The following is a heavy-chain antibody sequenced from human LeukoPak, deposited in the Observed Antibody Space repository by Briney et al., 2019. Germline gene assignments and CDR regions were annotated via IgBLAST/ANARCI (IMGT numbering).Heavy chain of an antibody. D-gene: IGHD2-15*01. CDR3: LGYCSGGRCYSGGH. J-gene: IGHJ4*02. V-gene: IGHV3-23*01. CDR1: GFTFSSYA. CDR2: ISGSGGST. Sequence: SGGSLRLSCAAPGFTFSSYAMSWVRQAPGKGLEWVSAISGSGGSTYYADSVKGRFTISRDNSKNTLYLQMNSLRAEDTAVYYCLGYCSGGRCYSGGHWGQGTLVTVSS.